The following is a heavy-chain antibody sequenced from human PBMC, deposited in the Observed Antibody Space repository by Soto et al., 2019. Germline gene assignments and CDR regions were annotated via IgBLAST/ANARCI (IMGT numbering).Heavy chain of an antibody. CDR1: GFSLSTSGVG. Sequence: QITLKESGPTLVKPTQTLTLTCTFSGFSLSTSGVGVGWIRQPPGKALEWLALIYWNDDKRYSPSLKSRLTITKDTSKNQVVLTMTNMDPVDTATYYCAHSPRVIYSSGHDYFDYWGQGTLVTVSS. D-gene: IGHD6-19*01. CDR3: AHSPRVIYSSGHDYFDY. V-gene: IGHV2-5*01. J-gene: IGHJ4*02. CDR2: IYWNDDK.